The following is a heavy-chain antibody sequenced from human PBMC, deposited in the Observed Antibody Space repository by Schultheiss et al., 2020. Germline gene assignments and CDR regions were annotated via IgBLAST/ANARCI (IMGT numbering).Heavy chain of an antibody. CDR1: GFTFSSYA. J-gene: IGHJ4*02. Sequence: GGSLRLSCAASGFTFSSYAMSWVRQAPGKGLEWVSAISGSGGSTYYADSVKGRFTISRDNSKNTRYLQMNSLRAEDTAVYYCARGQFVDTAMAIDYWGQGTLVTVSS. CDR3: ARGQFVDTAMAIDY. D-gene: IGHD5-18*01. CDR2: ISGSGGST. V-gene: IGHV3-23*01.